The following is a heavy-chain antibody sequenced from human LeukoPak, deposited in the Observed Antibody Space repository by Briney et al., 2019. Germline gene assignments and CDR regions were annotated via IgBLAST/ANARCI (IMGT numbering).Heavy chain of an antibody. V-gene: IGHV1-69*13. CDR2: IIPIFGTA. Sequence: ASVKVSRKASGGTFSSYAISWVRQAPGQGLEWMGGIIPIFGTANYAQKFRGRVTITADESTSTAYMELSSLRSEDTAVYYCARAGSTYYYDSSGLVAFDIWGQGTMVTVSS. CDR3: ARAGSTYYYDSSGLVAFDI. J-gene: IGHJ3*02. CDR1: GGTFSSYA. D-gene: IGHD3-22*01.